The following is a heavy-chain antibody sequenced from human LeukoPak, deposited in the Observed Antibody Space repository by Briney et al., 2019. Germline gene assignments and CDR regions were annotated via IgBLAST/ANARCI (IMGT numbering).Heavy chain of an antibody. J-gene: IGHJ4*02. CDR1: GYTLTELS. V-gene: IGHV1-24*01. CDR2: FDPEHGET. D-gene: IGHD4-17*01. CDR3: ATFSFTV. Sequence: ASVKVSCKVSGYTLTELSMHWVRQAPGKGLEWMGGFDPEHGETIYAQEFQGRVTMTEDTSTDTAYMELSSLRCGDTAVYYCATFSFTVWGQGTLVTVSS.